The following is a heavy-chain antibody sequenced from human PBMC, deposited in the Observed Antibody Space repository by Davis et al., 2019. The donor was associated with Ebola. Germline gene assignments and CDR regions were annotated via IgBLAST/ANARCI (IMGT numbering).Heavy chain of an antibody. CDR3: ARLGSAPFDY. CDR2: ISPNTGGT. J-gene: IGHJ4*02. V-gene: IGHV1-2*02. Sequence: ASVKVSCKASGYTFTSYYIHWVRQAPGQGLEWMGWISPNTGGTIYAQKFQDRVTMTRDTSISTAYMELSRLRSDDTAVYYCARLGSAPFDYWGQGTLVTVSS. D-gene: IGHD1-26*01. CDR1: GYTFTSYY.